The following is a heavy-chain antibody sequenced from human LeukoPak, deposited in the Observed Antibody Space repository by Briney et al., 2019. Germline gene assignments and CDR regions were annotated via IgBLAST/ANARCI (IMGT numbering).Heavy chain of an antibody. CDR1: AGSISSYY. J-gene: IGHJ4*02. V-gene: IGHV4-59*01. CDR3: ARGASSGWYQRPFDY. Sequence: PSETLSLTCTVSAGSISSYYWSWIRQPPGKGLEWIGYIYYSGSTNYNPSLKSRVTISVDTSKNQFSLKLSSVTAADTAVYYCARGASSGWYQRPFDYWGQGTLVTVSS. D-gene: IGHD6-19*01. CDR2: IYYSGST.